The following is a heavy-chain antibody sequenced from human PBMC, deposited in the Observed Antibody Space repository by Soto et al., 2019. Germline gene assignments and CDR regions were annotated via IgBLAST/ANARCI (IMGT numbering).Heavy chain of an antibody. CDR1: GGSFSGSY. D-gene: IGHD6-13*01. J-gene: IGHJ4*02. CDR2: SNHSGST. V-gene: IGHV4-34*01. Sequence: PSEPLSLTCAVYGGSFSGSYWRWIRQPPGKGLEWIGESNHSGSTNYNPPLKSRVTISVDTSKNQFSLKLSSVTAADTAVYYCARGRVKQQLVGPFSFFDYWGQGTLVT. CDR3: ARGRVKQQLVGPFSFFDY.